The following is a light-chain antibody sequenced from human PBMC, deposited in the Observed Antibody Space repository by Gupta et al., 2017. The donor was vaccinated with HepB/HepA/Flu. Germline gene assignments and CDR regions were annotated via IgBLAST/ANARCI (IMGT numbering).Light chain of an antibody. V-gene: IGLV3-25*03. CDR3: QSGDTSGSYPVV. Sequence: SYELTQPPSVSVSPGQTARITCSGDALPKQYAFWYQKKPGQAPVLVIYQDNGRPSGIPERFSGSSSGTTVTLTISGVQAEDEADYYCQSGDTSGSYPVVFGGGTKLTVL. J-gene: IGLJ3*02. CDR1: ALPKQY. CDR2: QDN.